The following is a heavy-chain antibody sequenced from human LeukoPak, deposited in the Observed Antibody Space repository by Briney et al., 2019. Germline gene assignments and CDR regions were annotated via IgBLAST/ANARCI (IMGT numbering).Heavy chain of an antibody. D-gene: IGHD6-19*01. CDR1: GGSFSGYY. Sequence: SETLSLTCAVYGGSFSGYYWSWIRQPPGKGLEWIGEINHSGGTNYNPSLKSRVTISVDTSKNQFSLKLSSVTAADTAVYYCARDIAVVGTRWFDPWGQGTLVTVSS. CDR2: INHSGGT. CDR3: ARDIAVVGTRWFDP. J-gene: IGHJ5*02. V-gene: IGHV4-34*01.